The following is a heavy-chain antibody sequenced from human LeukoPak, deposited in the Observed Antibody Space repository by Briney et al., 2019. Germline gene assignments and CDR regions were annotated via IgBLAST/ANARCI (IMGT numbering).Heavy chain of an antibody. J-gene: IGHJ3*02. V-gene: IGHV4-38-2*02. CDR2: IYHSGST. Sequence: PSETLSLTCTVSGYSISSGYYWGWIRQPPGKGLEWIGSIYHSGSTYYNPSLKSRVTILVDTSKNQFSLKLSSVTAADTAVYYCARGTAEWLGDAFDIWGQGTMVTVSS. CDR1: GYSISSGYY. D-gene: IGHD6-19*01. CDR3: ARGTAEWLGDAFDI.